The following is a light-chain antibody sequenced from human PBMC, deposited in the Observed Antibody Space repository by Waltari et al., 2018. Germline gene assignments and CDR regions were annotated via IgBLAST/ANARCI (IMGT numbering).Light chain of an antibody. CDR3: AAWDDSLSGWV. V-gene: IGLV1-47*01. Sequence: QSVLTQPPSASGTPGQRVTISCSGSSSNIGTNYIYWYQQLPATAPKHLIYRSDQRPSGVPDRFSGSKSGTSASLAISGLLSEDEADYYCAAWDDSLSGWVFGGGTKLTVL. J-gene: IGLJ3*02. CDR2: RSD. CDR1: SSNIGTNY.